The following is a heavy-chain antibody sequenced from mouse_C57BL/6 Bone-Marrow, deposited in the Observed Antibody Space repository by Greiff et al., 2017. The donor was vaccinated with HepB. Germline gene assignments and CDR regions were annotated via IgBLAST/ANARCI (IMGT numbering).Heavy chain of an antibody. CDR2: IHPNSGST. CDR1: GYTFTSYW. V-gene: IGHV1-64*01. J-gene: IGHJ4*01. Sequence: QVQLQQPGAELVKPGASLKLSCKASGYTFTSYWMHWVKQRPGQGLEWIGMIHPNSGSTNYNEKFKSKATLTVDKSSSTAYMQLSSLTSEDSAVYYCASDTTVVAIDIPHAMDYWGQGTSVTVSS. D-gene: IGHD1-1*01. CDR3: ASDTTVVAIDIPHAMDY.